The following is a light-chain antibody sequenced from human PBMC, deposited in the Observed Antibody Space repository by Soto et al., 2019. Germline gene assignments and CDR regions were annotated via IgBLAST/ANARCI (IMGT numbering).Light chain of an antibody. CDR2: GAS. CDR1: QSLSSSY. Sequence: EIVLTQSPGTLSLSPGESATLSCRASQSLSSSYLTWYQQRPGQAPRLLIYGASTRATGIPDRFSGSGSGTNFTLTISRLEPEDVAVYYCQQYGRTPPWTFGQGTKVEIK. CDR3: QQYGRTPPWT. V-gene: IGKV3-20*01. J-gene: IGKJ1*01.